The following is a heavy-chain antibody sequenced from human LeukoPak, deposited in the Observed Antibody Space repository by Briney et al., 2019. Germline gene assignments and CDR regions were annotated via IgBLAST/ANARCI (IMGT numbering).Heavy chain of an antibody. J-gene: IGHJ4*02. V-gene: IGHV3-23*01. CDR2: ISGSGCSP. Sequence: PGGSLRLSCAAFGFTFSSYAMSWVPQAPGKGLKGVSAISGSGCSPYYADPVKGRFTISSDNSNNKLYLQMTSLRAEDTAVYYCAKDGWNYEDYFDYWGQGTLVTVSS. D-gene: IGHD1-7*01. CDR1: GFTFSSYA. CDR3: AKDGWNYEDYFDY.